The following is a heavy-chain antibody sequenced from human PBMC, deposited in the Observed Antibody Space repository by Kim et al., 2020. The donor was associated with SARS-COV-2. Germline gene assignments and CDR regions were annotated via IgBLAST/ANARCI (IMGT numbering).Heavy chain of an antibody. D-gene: IGHD3-22*01. CDR3: VRQDYYDSTGYYYYGLDV. CDR1: GFTLSNYW. V-gene: IGHV3-7*01. Sequence: GGSLRLSCAASGFTLSNYWMSWVRQTPGKGLEWVANIKKDGSEEFYVDSVKGRFTISRDNAMNSLFLQMNSLRAEDTALYYCVRQDYYDSTGYYYYGLDVWGRGTTVTVSS. CDR2: IKKDGSEE. J-gene: IGHJ6*02.